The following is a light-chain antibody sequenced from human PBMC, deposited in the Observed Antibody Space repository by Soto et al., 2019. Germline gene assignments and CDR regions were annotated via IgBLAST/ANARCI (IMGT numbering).Light chain of an antibody. CDR2: AAS. CDR3: QQGNSFPL. Sequence: DLQMTQSPSSVSASVGDRVTIACRASRAISTWLAWYQQKPGKAPKLLIFAASSLLSGVPSRFSGSGSGTDFTLTISSLQPEDFATYYCQQGNSFPLVGPGTKVHI. J-gene: IGKJ3*01. CDR1: RAISTW. V-gene: IGKV1-12*01.